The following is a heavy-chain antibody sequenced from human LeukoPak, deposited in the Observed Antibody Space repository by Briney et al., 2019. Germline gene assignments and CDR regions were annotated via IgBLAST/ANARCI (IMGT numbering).Heavy chain of an antibody. CDR1: GYTFSSFG. J-gene: IGHJ4*02. CDR2: INAGNGNT. CDR3: VRAMVRDLTIFFDY. Sequence: ASVKVSCKASGYTFSSFGMHWVRQAPGQRPEWMGWINAGNGNTKYSRRFQGRVTITRDTSSSTAYMDLSSLRSEDTAVYFCVRAMVRDLTIFFDYWGQGTLVTVSS. D-gene: IGHD3-10*01. V-gene: IGHV1-3*01.